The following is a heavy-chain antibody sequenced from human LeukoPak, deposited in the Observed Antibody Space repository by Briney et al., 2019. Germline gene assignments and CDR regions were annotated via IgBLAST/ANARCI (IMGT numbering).Heavy chain of an antibody. V-gene: IGHV3-9*01. CDR2: ISWNSGSI. CDR3: AKDKKQWLAGPDY. D-gene: IGHD6-19*01. Sequence: GGSLRLSCAASGFTFDDYAMHWVRQAPGKGLEWVSGISWNSGSIGYADSVKGRFTISRDNAKNSLYLQMNSLRAEDTALYYCAKDKKQWLAGPDYWGQGTLVTVSS. CDR1: GFTFDDYA. J-gene: IGHJ4*02.